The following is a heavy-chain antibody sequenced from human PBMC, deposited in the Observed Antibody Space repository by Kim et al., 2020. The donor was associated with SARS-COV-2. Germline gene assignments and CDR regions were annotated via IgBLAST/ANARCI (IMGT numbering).Heavy chain of an antibody. V-gene: IGHV4-34*01. CDR3: ARVGKPAVYFQH. Sequence: SETLSLTCAVYGGSFSGYYWSWIRQPPGKGLEWIGEINHSGSTNYNPSLKSRVTISVDTSKNQFSLKLSSVTAADTAVYYCARVGKPAVYFQHWGQGTLVTVSS. J-gene: IGHJ1*01. CDR1: GGSFSGYY. D-gene: IGHD1-26*01. CDR2: INHSGST.